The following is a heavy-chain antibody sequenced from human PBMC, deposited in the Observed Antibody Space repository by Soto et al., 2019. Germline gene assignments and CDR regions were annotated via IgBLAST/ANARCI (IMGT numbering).Heavy chain of an antibody. Sequence: PGGSLRLSCAASGFTFSSYAMTWVRQAPGKGLEWVSAISGGGGSTYYADSVKGRFTISRDNSKNTLYLQMNSLRAEDTAVYYCAKDLGSLWFGELVKNDAFDIWGQGTMVTVSS. CDR2: ISGGGGST. V-gene: IGHV3-23*01. D-gene: IGHD3-10*01. CDR1: GFTFSSYA. J-gene: IGHJ3*02. CDR3: AKDLGSLWFGELVKNDAFDI.